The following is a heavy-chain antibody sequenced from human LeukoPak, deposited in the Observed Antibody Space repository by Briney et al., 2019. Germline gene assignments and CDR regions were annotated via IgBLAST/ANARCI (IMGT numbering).Heavy chain of an antibody. CDR3: ARYYGSGSYYEVDYFDY. D-gene: IGHD3-10*01. V-gene: IGHV1-18*01. Sequence: ASVKVSCKASGYTFTSYGISWVRQAPGQGLEWMGWISAYNGNTNYAQKLQGRVTMTTDTSTSTAYMELRSLRSDDTAVYYCARYYGSGSYYEVDYFDYWGQGTLVTVSS. CDR1: GYTFTSYG. CDR2: ISAYNGNT. J-gene: IGHJ4*02.